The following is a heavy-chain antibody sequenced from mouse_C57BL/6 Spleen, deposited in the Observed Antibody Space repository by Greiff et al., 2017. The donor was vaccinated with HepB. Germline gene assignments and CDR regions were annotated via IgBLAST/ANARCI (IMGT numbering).Heavy chain of an antibody. CDR3: ARNLGLDY. D-gene: IGHD4-1*01. J-gene: IGHJ2*01. CDR2: INPGSGGT. Sequence: QVQLKESGAELVRPGTSVKVSCKASGYAFTNYLIEWVKQRPGQGLEWIGVINPGSGGTNFNEKFKGKATLTADKSSSTAYMQLSSLTSEDSAVYFCARNLGLDYWGQGTTLTVSS. CDR1: GYAFTNYL. V-gene: IGHV1-54*01.